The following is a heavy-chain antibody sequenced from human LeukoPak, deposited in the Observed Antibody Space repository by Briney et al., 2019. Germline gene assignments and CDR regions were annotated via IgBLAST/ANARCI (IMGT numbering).Heavy chain of an antibody. D-gene: IGHD5-18*01. CDR1: GFTFSSYG. CDR2: IWYDGNNK. J-gene: IGHJ4*02. V-gene: IGHV3-33*06. Sequence: PGGSLRLSCAASGFTFSSYGMHWVRQAPGKGLEWVAVIWYDGNNKYYADSVKGRFTISRDNSKNTLYLQMNNLRAEDTAVYYCAKSTGYSYGYFDYWGQGTLVTVSS. CDR3: AKSTGYSYGYFDY.